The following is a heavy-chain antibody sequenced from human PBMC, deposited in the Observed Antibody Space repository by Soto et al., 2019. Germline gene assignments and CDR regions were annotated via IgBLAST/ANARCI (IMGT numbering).Heavy chain of an antibody. D-gene: IGHD3-10*01. CDR1: GYSFTNYW. V-gene: IGHV5-51*01. CDR2: IYPGDSDT. Sequence: PGEPLKISCKGSGYSFTNYWIGWVRQMPGKGLEWMGIIYPGDSDTRYSPSFQGQVTISADKSISTAYLQWSSLKASDTAMYYCARAMVRGVNTFDYWGQGTLVTVSS. CDR3: ARAMVRGVNTFDY. J-gene: IGHJ4*02.